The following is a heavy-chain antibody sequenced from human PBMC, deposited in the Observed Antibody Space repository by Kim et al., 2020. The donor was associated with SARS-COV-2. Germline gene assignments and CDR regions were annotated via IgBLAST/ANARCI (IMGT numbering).Heavy chain of an antibody. D-gene: IGHD5-18*01. CDR1: GGSISSYD. V-gene: IGHV4-59*13. CDR3: ARLSRGYTYGLTAFDY. Sequence: SETLSLTCTVSGGSISSYDWSWIRQPPGKGLEWIGYMSYSGNSNYNPSLKSRVTISADTSKNQFSLNLSSVTAADTAVYYCARLSRGYTYGLTAFDYWGQGTLVTVSS. J-gene: IGHJ4*02. CDR2: MSYSGNS.